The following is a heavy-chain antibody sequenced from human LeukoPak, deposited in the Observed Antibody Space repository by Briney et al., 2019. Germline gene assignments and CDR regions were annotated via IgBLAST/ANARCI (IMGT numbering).Heavy chain of an antibody. CDR2: ISSSSSTI. V-gene: IGHV3-48*04. J-gene: IGHJ4*02. D-gene: IGHD5-24*01. CDR1: GFSFSGYG. CDR3: AREGRDVATGSIDY. Sequence: GGSLRLSCAASGFSFSGYGMHWVRQAPGKGLEWVSYISSSSSTIYYADSVKGRFTISRDNAKNSLYLQMNSLRAEDTAVYYCAREGRDVATGSIDYWGQGTLVTVSS.